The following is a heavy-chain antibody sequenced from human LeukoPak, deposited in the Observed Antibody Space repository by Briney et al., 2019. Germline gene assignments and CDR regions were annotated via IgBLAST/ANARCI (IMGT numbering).Heavy chain of an antibody. CDR3: ASFGDFWSGYYNY. CDR2: INSDGSST. Sequence: GGSLRLSCAASGFTFSSYWMHWVRHAPGKGLVWVSRINSDGSSTSYADSVKGRFTISRDNAKNTLYLQMNSLRAEDTAEYYCASFGDFWSGYYNYWGQGTLVTVSS. D-gene: IGHD3-3*01. J-gene: IGHJ4*02. CDR1: GFTFSSYW. V-gene: IGHV3-74*01.